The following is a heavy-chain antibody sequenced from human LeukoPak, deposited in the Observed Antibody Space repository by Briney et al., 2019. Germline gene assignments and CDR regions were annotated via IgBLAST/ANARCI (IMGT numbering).Heavy chain of an antibody. D-gene: IGHD6-13*01. V-gene: IGHV3-48*04. J-gene: IGHJ4*02. CDR3: ARDSSSWYNAHGDY. CDR2: ISSSSSTI. Sequence: GGSLRLPCAASGFTFSSYTMNWVRQAPGKGLEWVSYISSSSSTIYYADSVKGRFTISRDNAKNSLYLQMNSLRAEDTAVYYCARDSSSWYNAHGDYWGQGTLVIVSS. CDR1: GFTFSSYT.